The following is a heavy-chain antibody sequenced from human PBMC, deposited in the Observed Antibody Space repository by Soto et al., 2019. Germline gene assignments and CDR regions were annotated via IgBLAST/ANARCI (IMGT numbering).Heavy chain of an antibody. J-gene: IGHJ5*02. D-gene: IGHD6-13*01. CDR2: ISPSSGET. CDR1: GYTFSSYG. Sequence: QIQLVQSGGEVRTPGASVKVSCKASGYTFSSYGITWVRQAPGQGLEWLGWISPSSGETNYAQKFQGRVTVTTDTSTTTGYMELRNLTFDDTAVYYCARDWYPRFDPWGQGTLVTVSS. V-gene: IGHV1-18*01. CDR3: ARDWYPRFDP.